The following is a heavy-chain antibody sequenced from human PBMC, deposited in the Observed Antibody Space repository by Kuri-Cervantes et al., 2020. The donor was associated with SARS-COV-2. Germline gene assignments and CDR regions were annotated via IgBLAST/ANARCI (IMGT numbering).Heavy chain of an antibody. J-gene: IGHJ6*03. Sequence: GESLKISCAASGFTFSSYEMNWVRQAPGKGLEWVSYISSSGSTIYYADSVKGRFTISRDNAKNSLYPQMNSLRAEDTAVYYCARDSCSSTSCYHYYMDVWGKGTTVTVSS. CDR3: ARDSCSSTSCYHYYMDV. D-gene: IGHD2-2*01. V-gene: IGHV3-48*03. CDR1: GFTFSSYE. CDR2: ISSSGSTI.